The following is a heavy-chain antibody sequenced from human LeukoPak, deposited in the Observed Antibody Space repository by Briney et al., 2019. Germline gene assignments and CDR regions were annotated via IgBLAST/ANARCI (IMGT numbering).Heavy chain of an antibody. D-gene: IGHD5-24*01. V-gene: IGHV3-33*01. J-gene: IGHJ5*02. CDR3: ARDVETTNWFDP. Sequence: PGRSLRLSCAASGFTSSSYGMHWVRQAPGKGLEWVAVIWYDGSNKYYADSVKGRFTISRDNSKNTLYLQMNSLRAEDTAVYYCARDVETTNWFDPWGQGTLVTVSS. CDR2: IWYDGSNK. CDR1: GFTSSSYG.